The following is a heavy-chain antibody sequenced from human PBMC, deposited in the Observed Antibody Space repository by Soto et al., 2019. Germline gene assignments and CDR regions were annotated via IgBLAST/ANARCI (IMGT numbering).Heavy chain of an antibody. V-gene: IGHV1-2*04. CDR2: INPNSGVT. CDR3: SRESGGATATLDYYYFYMDV. CDR1: GDSFNDYY. J-gene: IGHJ6*03. D-gene: IGHD5-12*01. Sequence: ASVKVSCKSSGDSFNDYYLHWVRQAPGQGLEWMGWINPNSGVTKYAQKFQGWVTMTRDTSIRTVYMELSRLRSDDTAVYYCSRESGGATATLDYYYFYMDVWGKGTTVTVSS.